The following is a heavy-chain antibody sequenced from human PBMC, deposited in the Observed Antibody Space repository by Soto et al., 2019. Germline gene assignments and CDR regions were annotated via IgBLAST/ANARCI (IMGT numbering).Heavy chain of an antibody. V-gene: IGHV6-1*01. CDR2: TYYRSRWYN. Sequence: QVQLQESGPGLVKPSQTLSLTCAISGDSVSSNSAAWNWIRLSPSRGLEWLARTYYRSRWYNDYAVSGRRRITDNPDTSKNQFSLQLTSVTPEDTAVYYCAGTTSHQWYYMDVWGKGTTVTVSS. J-gene: IGHJ6*03. CDR3: AGTTSHQWYYMDV. CDR1: GDSVSSNSAA. D-gene: IGHD1-7*01.